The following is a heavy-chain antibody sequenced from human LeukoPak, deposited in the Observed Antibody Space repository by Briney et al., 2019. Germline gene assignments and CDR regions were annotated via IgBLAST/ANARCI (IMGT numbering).Heavy chain of an antibody. V-gene: IGHV4-34*01. CDR2: INHSGSN. J-gene: IGHJ4*02. Sequence: AETLSLTCAVYGVSFSGYYWSWIRQPPGKGLEWIGEINHSGSNNYNPSLKSRVTISVDTSKNQSSLKLSSVTAADTAVYYCASGRRYCSGGSCYVRGLDYWGQGTLVTVSS. CDR1: GVSFSGYY. CDR3: ASGRRYCSGGSCYVRGLDY. D-gene: IGHD2-15*01.